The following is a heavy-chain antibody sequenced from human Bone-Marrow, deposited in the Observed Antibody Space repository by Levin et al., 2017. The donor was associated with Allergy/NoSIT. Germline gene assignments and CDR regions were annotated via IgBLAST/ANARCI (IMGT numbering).Heavy chain of an antibody. V-gene: IGHV3-9*01. J-gene: IGHJ4*02. CDR1: GFGFDYYA. CDR2: ITWNSGNI. Sequence: GGSLRLSCAASGFGFDYYAMHWVRQGPAKGLEWVSSITWNSGNIVYAASLKGRFTISRDNAKNSLYLQMNGLTTEDTGLYFCARDSEKRVDTPLVTALDSWGQGTLVTVSS. CDR3: ARDSEKRVDTPLVTALDS. D-gene: IGHD5-18*01.